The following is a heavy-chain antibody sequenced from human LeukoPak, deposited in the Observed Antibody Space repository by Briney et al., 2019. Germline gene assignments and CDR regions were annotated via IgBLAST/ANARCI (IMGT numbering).Heavy chain of an antibody. CDR3: AKDSGGFRRIYFDY. Sequence: GGSLRLSCAASGFTFSSYAMSWVRQAPGRGLEWVSAISGSGGSTYYADSVKGRFTISRDNSKNTLYLQMNSLRAEDTAVYYCAKDSGGFRRIYFDYWGQGTLVTVSP. D-gene: IGHD3-10*01. J-gene: IGHJ4*02. CDR1: GFTFSSYA. CDR2: ISGSGGST. V-gene: IGHV3-23*01.